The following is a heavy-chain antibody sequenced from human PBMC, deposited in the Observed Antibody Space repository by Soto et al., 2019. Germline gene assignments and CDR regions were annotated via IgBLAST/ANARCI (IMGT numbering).Heavy chain of an antibody. V-gene: IGHV3-23*01. CDR1: GFTFGSYA. J-gene: IGHJ6*02. D-gene: IGHD2-2*01. Sequence: EVQLLESGGGLVQPGEFLRLSCAGSGFTFGSYAMNWVRQAPGKGLEWVSGIGGSGDYTYYADSVKGRFTTSRDNSRNTLYLQMNSLRAEDTAVYFCAMVLEDLVVPPGVVRPFKDYSYYYALDVWGQGTTVTVSS. CDR2: IGGSGDYT. CDR3: AMVLEDLVVPPGVVRPFKDYSYYYALDV.